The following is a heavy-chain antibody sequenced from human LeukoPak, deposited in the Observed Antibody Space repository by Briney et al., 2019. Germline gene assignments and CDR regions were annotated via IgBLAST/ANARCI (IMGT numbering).Heavy chain of an antibody. Sequence: GASLKISFKASGYRFSNYWIGWVRPLPGKGVEWMTIIYPGDSETRYCPSVQGQVTISADKSIGTMYLQWSSLKASDTAVYYCAKPSYGLGAFDFWGHGTMVTVS. CDR2: IYPGDSET. J-gene: IGHJ3*01. CDR3: AKPSYGLGAFDF. D-gene: IGHD5-18*01. CDR1: GYRFSNYW. V-gene: IGHV5-51*01.